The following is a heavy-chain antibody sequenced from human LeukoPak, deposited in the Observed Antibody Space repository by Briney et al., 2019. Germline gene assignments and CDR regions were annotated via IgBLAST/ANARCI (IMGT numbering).Heavy chain of an antibody. V-gene: IGHV4-34*01. CDR1: GGSFSGYY. J-gene: IGHJ4*02. CDR3: ARGDLQPIAAALIDY. CDR2: INHSGST. Sequence: SETLSLTCAVYGGSFSGYYWGWIRQPPGKGLEWIGEINHSGSTNYNPSLKSRVTISVDTSKNQFSLKLSSVTAADTAVYYCARGDLQPIAAALIDYWGQGTLVTVSS. D-gene: IGHD6-13*01.